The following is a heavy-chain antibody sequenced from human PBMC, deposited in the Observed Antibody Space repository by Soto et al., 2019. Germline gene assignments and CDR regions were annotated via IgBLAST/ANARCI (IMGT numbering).Heavy chain of an antibody. J-gene: IGHJ6*02. D-gene: IGHD4-17*01. V-gene: IGHV4-59*01. CDR2: IYYSGST. CDR1: MACLSSDY. Sequence: SDSGTVCMACLSSDYVCRIVHAPGKGLEWIGYIYYSGSTNYNPSLMSRVTISVDTSKNQFSLKLNSVTAADTAVYYCARVNYGNYYYYYGMDVWGQGTTVTVS. CDR3: ARVNYGNYYYYYGMDV.